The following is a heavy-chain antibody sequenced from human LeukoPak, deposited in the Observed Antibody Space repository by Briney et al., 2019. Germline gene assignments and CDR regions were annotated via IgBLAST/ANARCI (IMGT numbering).Heavy chain of an antibody. CDR3: ARNNGMDV. CDR2: VNRDGSET. J-gene: IGHJ6*02. Sequence: AGGSLRLSCAASGCSLSSHWMTWVRQVPGRGPEWAANVNRDGSETYYLDSVKGRFTISKDNAKNSLYLQMNSLRAEDTALYHCARNNGMDVWGQGTTVIVSS. CDR1: GCSLSSHW. V-gene: IGHV3-7*03.